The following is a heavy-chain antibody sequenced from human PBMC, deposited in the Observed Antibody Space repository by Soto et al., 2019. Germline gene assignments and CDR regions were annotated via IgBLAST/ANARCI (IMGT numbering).Heavy chain of an antibody. J-gene: IGHJ4*02. CDR1: GFTFSSYA. V-gene: IGHV3-30-3*01. Sequence: SLRLSCAASGFTFSSYAMHWVRQAPGKGLEWVAVISYDGSNKYYADSVKGRFTISRDNSKNTLYLQMNSLRAEDTAVYYCARGIGYGDCLFDYWGQGTLVTVSS. CDR3: ARGIGYGDCLFDY. CDR2: ISYDGSNK. D-gene: IGHD4-17*01.